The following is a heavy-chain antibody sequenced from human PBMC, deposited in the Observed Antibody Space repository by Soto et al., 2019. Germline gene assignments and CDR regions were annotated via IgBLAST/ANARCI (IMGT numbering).Heavy chain of an antibody. CDR1: GGTFSSYA. CDR3: ARNPTRKLRYFDWLLPFDY. CDR2: IIPIFGTA. Sequence: SVKVSCKASGGTFSSYAISWVRQAPGQGLEWMGGIIPIFGTANYAQKFQGRVTITADESTSTAYMELSSLRSEDTAVYYCARNPTRKLRYFDWLLPFDYWGQGTLVTSPQ. V-gene: IGHV1-69*13. J-gene: IGHJ4*02. D-gene: IGHD3-9*01.